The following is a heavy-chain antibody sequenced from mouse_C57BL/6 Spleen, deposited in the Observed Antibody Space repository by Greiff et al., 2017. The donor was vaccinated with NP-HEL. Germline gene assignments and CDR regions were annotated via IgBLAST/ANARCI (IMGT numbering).Heavy chain of an antibody. CDR1: GYTFTNYW. D-gene: IGHD1-1*01. V-gene: IGHV1-63*01. CDR3: ARKTTVVAPYYAMDY. CDR2: IYPGGGYT. J-gene: IGHJ4*01. Sequence: QVQLQQSGAELVRPGTSVKMSCKASGYTFTNYWIGWAKQRPGHGLEWIGDIYPGGGYTNYNEKFKGKATLTADKSSSTADMQFSSLTSEDSAIYFCARKTTVVAPYYAMDYWGQGTSVTVSS.